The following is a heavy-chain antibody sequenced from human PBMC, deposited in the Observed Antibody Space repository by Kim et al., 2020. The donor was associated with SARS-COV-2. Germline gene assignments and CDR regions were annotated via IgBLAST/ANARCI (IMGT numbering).Heavy chain of an antibody. D-gene: IGHD1-26*01. CDR1: GGSFSGYY. J-gene: IGHJ5*02. Sequence: SETLSLTCAVYGGSFSGYYWSWIRQPPGKGLEWIGEINHSGSTNYNPSLKSRVTISVDTSKNQFSLKLSSVTAADTAVYYCARGGPSGSSRRGWFDPWGQGNLVTVSS. CDR2: INHSGST. V-gene: IGHV4-34*01. CDR3: ARGGPSGSSRRGWFDP.